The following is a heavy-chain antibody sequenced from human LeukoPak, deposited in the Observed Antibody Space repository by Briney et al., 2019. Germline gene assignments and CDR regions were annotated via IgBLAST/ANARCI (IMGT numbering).Heavy chain of an antibody. CDR1: GFTFSSYG. D-gene: IGHD3-9*01. CDR3: ARDQYYDILTGYTDIYGMDV. V-gene: IGHV3-33*01. J-gene: IGHJ6*02. CDR2: IWYDGSNK. Sequence: PGGSLRLSCAASGFTFSSYGMHWVRQAPGKGLEWVAVIWYDGSNKYYADSVKGRFTISRDNSKNTLYLQMNSLRAEDTALYYCARDQYYDILTGYTDIYGMDVWGQGTTVTVSS.